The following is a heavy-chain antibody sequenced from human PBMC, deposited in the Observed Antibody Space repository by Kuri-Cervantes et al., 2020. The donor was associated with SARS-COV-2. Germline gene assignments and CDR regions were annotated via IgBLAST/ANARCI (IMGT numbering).Heavy chain of an antibody. CDR1: GFTFSSYS. J-gene: IGHJ4*02. CDR3: ARDSLYYDFWSGLYGPSH. CDR2: IRYDGSNK. Sequence: GESLKISCAASGFTFSSYSMHWVRQAPGKGLEWVAFIRYDGSNKYYADSVKGRFTISRDNAKNSLYLQMNSLRAEDTAVYYCARDSLYYDFWSGLYGPSHWGQGTLVTVSS. V-gene: IGHV3-30*02. D-gene: IGHD3-3*01.